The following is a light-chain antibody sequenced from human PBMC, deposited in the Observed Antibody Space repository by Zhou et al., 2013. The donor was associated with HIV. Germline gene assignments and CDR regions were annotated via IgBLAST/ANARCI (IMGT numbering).Light chain of an antibody. CDR3: QYYKNVPRT. CDR1: QDINHY. CDR2: DAS. J-gene: IGKJ1*01. Sequence: DIQMTQSPASLSASVGDRVTITCRASQDINHYLAWYQQKPGKSPDLLIYDASTLHSGVPSRFNGSGSGTGFTLSITGLRPEDVGTYFCQYYKNVPRTFGQGTKVKI. V-gene: IGKV1-27*01.